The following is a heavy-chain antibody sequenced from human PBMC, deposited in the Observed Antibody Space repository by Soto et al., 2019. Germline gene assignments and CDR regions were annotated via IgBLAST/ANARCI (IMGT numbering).Heavy chain of an antibody. CDR2: MNPSSGNT. CDR3: ARGLAYCSGGSCYLSEYYYYYYYMDV. J-gene: IGHJ6*03. V-gene: IGHV1-8*01. CDR1: GYTFTSYD. D-gene: IGHD2-15*01. Sequence: AASVKVSCKASGYTFTSYDINWVRQATGQGLEWMGWMNPSSGNTGYAQKFQGRVTMTRNTSISTAYMELSSLRSADTAVYYCARGLAYCSGGSCYLSEYYYYYYYMDVWGKGTTVTVSS.